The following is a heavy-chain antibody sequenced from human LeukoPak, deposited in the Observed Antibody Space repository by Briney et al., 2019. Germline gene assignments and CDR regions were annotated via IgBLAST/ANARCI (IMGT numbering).Heavy chain of an antibody. V-gene: IGHV1-8*01. CDR2: LDPNSGNK. J-gene: IGHJ5*01. Sequence: ASVKVSCKASGYTFTSFDTNWVRQATRERLEWMGLLDPNSGNKGDAQKFDGRITMTRNSSINPAYMELSSLRSEDTAMYYCGRQRTSENWFDSWGQGTPVTVSS. D-gene: IGHD1-14*01. CDR1: GYTFTSFD. CDR3: GRQRTSENWFDS.